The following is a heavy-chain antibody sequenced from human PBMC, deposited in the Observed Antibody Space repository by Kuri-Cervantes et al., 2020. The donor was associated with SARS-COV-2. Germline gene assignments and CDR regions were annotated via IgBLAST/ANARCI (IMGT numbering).Heavy chain of an antibody. CDR1: GGSITIYH. D-gene: IGHD1-1*01. V-gene: IGHV4-4*08. CDR2: IYSSGIT. Sequence: GSLRLSCTVSGGSITIYHWSWLRQPPGEGLEWIGFIYSSGITHPNPSLKSRVTMSLDTSKNHFFLKLSSVTAADTAVYFCARGGPDDFAFDYWGQGALVTCYS. J-gene: IGHJ4*02. CDR3: ARGGPDDFAFDY.